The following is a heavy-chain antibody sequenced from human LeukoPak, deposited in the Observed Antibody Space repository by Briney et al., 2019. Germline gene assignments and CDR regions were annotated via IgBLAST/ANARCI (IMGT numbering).Heavy chain of an antibody. D-gene: IGHD5-12*01. V-gene: IGHV3-23*01. CDR2: ISGSGDST. J-gene: IGHJ4*02. CDR3: VKNPIRVVATHFDY. CDR1: GLIFSSYA. Sequence: PGGSLRLSCAASGLIFSSYAMSWVRQAPGKGLEWVSAISGSGDSTFNADSVKGRFTISRDNSKNTLFLQMNNLRAEDTAVYYCVKNPIRVVATHFDYWGQGTLVTVSS.